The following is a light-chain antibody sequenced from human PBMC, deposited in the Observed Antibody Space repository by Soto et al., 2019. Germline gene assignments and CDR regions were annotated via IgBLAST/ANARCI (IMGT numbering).Light chain of an antibody. CDR2: GAS. CDR3: QQYGNSRIT. CDR1: QSVSSSW. V-gene: IGKV3-20*01. Sequence: EIVLTQSPGTLSLSPGERATLSCRASQSVSSSWLAWYQQKPGQAPRLLIYGASSRATGIPDRFSGSGSGTDFTLTVSRLEPEDFAVYYCQQYGNSRITFGGGTKVEIK. J-gene: IGKJ4*01.